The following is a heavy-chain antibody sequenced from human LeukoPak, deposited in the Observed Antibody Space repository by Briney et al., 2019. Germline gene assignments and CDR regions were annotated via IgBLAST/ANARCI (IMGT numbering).Heavy chain of an antibody. Sequence: GGSLRLSCAASGFTFSSYAMNWVRQAPGKGLEWVSYISGSGSPIYYADSVKGRFTISRDNSKNTLYLQMNSLRAEDTAVYYCARGPKSYGIVYYFDYWGQGTLVTVSS. D-gene: IGHD1-26*01. CDR1: GFTFSSYA. J-gene: IGHJ4*02. V-gene: IGHV3-48*01. CDR3: ARGPKSYGIVYYFDY. CDR2: ISGSGSPI.